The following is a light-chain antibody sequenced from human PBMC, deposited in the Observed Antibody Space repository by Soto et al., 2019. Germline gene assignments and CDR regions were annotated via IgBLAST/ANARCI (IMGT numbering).Light chain of an antibody. CDR2: GAS. Sequence: IVLTQSPGTLSLSPGESATLSCRASQSISSSYLASYQQKPGQAPRLLIYGASNRATAIPDRFSGSGSGTDFTLTISRLEPEDFAVYYCQQSDDSPGTFGQGTKVEIK. CDR3: QQSDDSPGT. J-gene: IGKJ1*01. CDR1: QSISSSY. V-gene: IGKV3-20*01.